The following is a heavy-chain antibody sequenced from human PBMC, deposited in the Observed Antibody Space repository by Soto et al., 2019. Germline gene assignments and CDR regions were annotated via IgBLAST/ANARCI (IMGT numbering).Heavy chain of an antibody. CDR2: IRGSGGST. V-gene: IGHV3-23*01. Sequence: EVQLLESGGGLVQPGGSLRLSCAASGFTFSSYAMSWVRQAPGKGLEWVSAIRGSGGSTYYADSVKGRFTISTDNSKNTLYLHMNSLRAEDTAVYYCASSTMIVVVTSSGCLDYWGHGTLVTVSS. CDR1: GFTFSSYA. J-gene: IGHJ4*01. CDR3: ASSTMIVVVTSSGCLDY. D-gene: IGHD3-22*01.